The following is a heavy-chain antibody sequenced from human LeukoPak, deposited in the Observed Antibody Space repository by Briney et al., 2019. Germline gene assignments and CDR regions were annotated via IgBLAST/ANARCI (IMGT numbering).Heavy chain of an antibody. CDR2: VYNTGST. D-gene: IGHD6-13*01. Sequence: SETLSLTCSVSGGSMSSENEYWGWIRQTPGKGLEWIGSVYNTGSTDYNPSLKRRFSISIDTSKNQFSLKVTSVTAADTAVYYCARVASGSWHYYYYYMDVWGKGTTVTVSS. CDR1: GGSMSSENEY. V-gene: IGHV4-39*01. J-gene: IGHJ6*03. CDR3: ARVASGSWHYYYYYMDV.